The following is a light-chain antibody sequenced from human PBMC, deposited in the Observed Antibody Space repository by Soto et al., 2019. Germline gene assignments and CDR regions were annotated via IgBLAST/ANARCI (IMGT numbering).Light chain of an antibody. CDR1: QSISNY. CDR3: QQCYSPPLT. CDR2: AAS. Sequence: DIQMTQSPSSLSASVGDRVTITCRTSQSISNYLNWYQQKPGKAPKLLIFAASSLESGVPSSVSGSGSGTDFTLTISSLQPEDFATYYCQQCYSPPLTFGGGTKVDIK. V-gene: IGKV1-39*01. J-gene: IGKJ4*01.